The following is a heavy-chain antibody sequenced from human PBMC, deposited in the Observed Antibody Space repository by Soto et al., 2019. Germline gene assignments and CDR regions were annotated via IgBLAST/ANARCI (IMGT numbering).Heavy chain of an antibody. V-gene: IGHV3-64D*06. J-gene: IGHJ4*02. CDR1: GSTFSSYA. Sequence: GGSLRLSCSASGSTFSSYAMHWVRQAPGKGLEYVSSISTNGGSTHYADSVKGRFTISRDNSKNTQYLQMSSLRADDTAVYYCVKGEYYYDSSGYYPLDYWGQGTLVTVS. CDR2: ISTNGGST. CDR3: VKGEYYYDSSGYYPLDY. D-gene: IGHD3-22*01.